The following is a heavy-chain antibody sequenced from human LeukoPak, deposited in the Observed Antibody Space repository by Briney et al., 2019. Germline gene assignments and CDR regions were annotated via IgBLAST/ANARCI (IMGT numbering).Heavy chain of an antibody. CDR3: ARGLCSSTSCHNWMWFDP. Sequence: TSETLSLTCAVYGGSFSGYYWSWIRQPPGKGLEWIGEINHSGSTNYNPSLKSRVTISVDTSKNQFSLKLSSVTAADTSVYYCARGLCSSTSCHNWMWFDPWGQGTLVTVSS. D-gene: IGHD2-2*02. V-gene: IGHV4-34*01. CDR1: GGSFSGYY. CDR2: INHSGST. J-gene: IGHJ5*02.